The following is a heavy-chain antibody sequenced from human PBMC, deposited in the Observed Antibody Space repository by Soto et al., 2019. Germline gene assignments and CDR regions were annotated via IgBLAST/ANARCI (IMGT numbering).Heavy chain of an antibody. CDR3: ARDACIYSSSCPPGDY. CDR1: GFTFSSYG. J-gene: IGHJ4*02. V-gene: IGHV3-74*01. D-gene: IGHD6-13*01. CDR2: INSDGSST. Sequence: PGGSLRLSCAASGFTFSSYGRHWVRKAPGKGLVWVSRINSDGSSTSYADSVKGRFTISRDNAKNTLYLQMNSLRAEDTAVYYCARDACIYSSSCPPGDYWGQGTLVTVSS.